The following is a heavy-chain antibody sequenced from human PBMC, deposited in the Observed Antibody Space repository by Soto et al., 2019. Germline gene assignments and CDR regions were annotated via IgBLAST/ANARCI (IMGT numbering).Heavy chain of an antibody. Sequence: VGSLRLACAASGFTFSNYGMTWVRQAPGKGLEWVSSIRNTIDDTYYADSVVGRFTISRDNSKNTLYLQMNDLRAEDTAMYYCVKKFDDRRDNFWFGNWGQGNLV. D-gene: IGHD3-10*01. V-gene: IGHV3-23*01. CDR1: GFTFSNYG. CDR2: IRNTIDDT. J-gene: IGHJ4*01. CDR3: VKKFDDRRDNFWFGN.